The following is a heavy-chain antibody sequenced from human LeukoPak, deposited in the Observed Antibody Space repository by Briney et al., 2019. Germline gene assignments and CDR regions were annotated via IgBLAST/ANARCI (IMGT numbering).Heavy chain of an antibody. CDR2: ISGSGGST. CDR1: GFTFSTYS. Sequence: GGSLRLSCAASGFTFSTYSMHWVRQAPGKELEWVSAISGSGGSTYYADSVKGRFTISRDNSKNTLYLQMNSLRAEDTAVYYCAKVMPLYQLQWGLYDYWGQGTLVTVSS. CDR3: AKVMPLYQLQWGLYDY. D-gene: IGHD2-2*01. J-gene: IGHJ4*02. V-gene: IGHV3-23*01.